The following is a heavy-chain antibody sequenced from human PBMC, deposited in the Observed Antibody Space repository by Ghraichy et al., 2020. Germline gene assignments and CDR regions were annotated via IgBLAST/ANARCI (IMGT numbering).Heavy chain of an antibody. J-gene: IGHJ4*02. CDR1: GFTFTNYW. CDR2: IKQDGSEK. V-gene: IGHV3-7*01. CDR3: AGGSGWLIEG. Sequence: LSLTCAASGFTFTNYWMNWVRQAPGKGLEWVANIKQDGSEKSYVDSVKGRFIISRDNAKNSLYLQMNGLRVEDMGTYYCAGGSGWLIEGWGQGTLVTVSS. D-gene: IGHD6-19*01.